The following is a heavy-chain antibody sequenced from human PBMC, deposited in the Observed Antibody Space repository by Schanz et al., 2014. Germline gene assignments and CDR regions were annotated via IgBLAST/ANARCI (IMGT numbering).Heavy chain of an antibody. CDR2: IAYNGREQ. J-gene: IGHJ4*02. D-gene: IGHD1-7*01. Sequence: QVQLVESGGGVVQPGRSLRLSCAASGFSFSSYGMQWVRQAPGKGLEWVAVIAYNGREQYYADSVKGRFTISRDNSQNTLNLQMNSLRADDTAVYYCAKGRMTATNFFDSWGQGTLVTVSS. CDR1: GFSFSSYG. V-gene: IGHV3-30*18. CDR3: AKGRMTATNFFDS.